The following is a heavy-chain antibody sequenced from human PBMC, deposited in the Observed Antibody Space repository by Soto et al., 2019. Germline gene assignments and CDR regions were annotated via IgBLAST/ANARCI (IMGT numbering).Heavy chain of an antibody. CDR3: ARRRDYYGSGSYYSVLVDCYGMDV. CDR2: ISAYNGNT. Sequence: GASVKASCKASGYTFTSYGISWVRQAPGQGLEWMGWISAYNGNTNYAQKLQGRVTMTTDTSTSTAYMELRSLRSDDTAVYYCARRRDYYGSGSYYSVLVDCYGMDVWGQGTTVTVSS. V-gene: IGHV1-18*01. CDR1: GYTFTSYG. D-gene: IGHD3-10*01. J-gene: IGHJ6*02.